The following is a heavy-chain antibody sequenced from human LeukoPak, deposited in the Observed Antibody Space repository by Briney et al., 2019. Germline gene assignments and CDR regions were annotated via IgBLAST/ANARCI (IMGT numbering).Heavy chain of an antibody. CDR3: ARDRHDAFDI. CDR1: GFTFSSYA. CDR2: INKSGGSP. J-gene: IGHJ3*02. Sequence: GGSLRLSCAASGFTFSSYAMTWVRQAPGKGLEWVSVINKSGGSPYYADSVKGRFTISRDNSKNTLYLKMNSLRAEDTAVYYCARDRHDAFDIWGQGTMVTVSS. V-gene: IGHV3-23*01.